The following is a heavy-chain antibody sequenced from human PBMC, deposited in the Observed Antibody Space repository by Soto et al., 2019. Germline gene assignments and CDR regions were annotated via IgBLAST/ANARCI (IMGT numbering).Heavy chain of an antibody. V-gene: IGHV3-21*01. CDR1: GFTFSSYS. Sequence: EVQLVESGGGLVKPGGSLRLSCAASGFTFSSYSIGWVRQAPGKGLEWVSSISSSSTYIFYADSVKGRFTTSRDNATNSLYLQMNSLRAEDTAVYYCAVKTYCTNGVCPFDYWGQGTLVTVSS. J-gene: IGHJ4*02. D-gene: IGHD2-8*01. CDR2: ISSSSTYI. CDR3: AVKTYCTNGVCPFDY.